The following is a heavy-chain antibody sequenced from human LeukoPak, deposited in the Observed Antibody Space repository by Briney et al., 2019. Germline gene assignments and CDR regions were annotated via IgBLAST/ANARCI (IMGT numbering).Heavy chain of an antibody. CDR2: IEPDGSEK. J-gene: IGHJ6*02. Sequence: PGGSLRLSCAASGFTFSSYAMSWVRQAPGKGLEWVASIEPDGSEKYYADSVKGRFTLSRDNVENSLYLQMNTLRVDDTAVYYCAQGHYHMDVGGHGTTVTVSS. V-gene: IGHV3-7*01. CDR3: AQGHYHMDV. CDR1: GFTFSSYA.